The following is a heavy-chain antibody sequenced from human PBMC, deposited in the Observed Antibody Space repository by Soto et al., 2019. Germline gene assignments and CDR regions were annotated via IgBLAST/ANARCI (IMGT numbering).Heavy chain of an antibody. CDR3: AREMTIFGVAPGGGVDV. V-gene: IGHV4-30-2*01. Sequence: SETQSLTCAVSGGSINTFDFSWSWIRQPPGRGLEWIGSIYQSGRTYYIPSLKSRVTMSLEKSKNQFSLKINSVVAADTAIYYCAREMTIFGVAPGGGVDVWGQGTTVTVSS. J-gene: IGHJ6*02. CDR2: IYQSGRT. D-gene: IGHD3-3*01. CDR1: GGSINTFDFS.